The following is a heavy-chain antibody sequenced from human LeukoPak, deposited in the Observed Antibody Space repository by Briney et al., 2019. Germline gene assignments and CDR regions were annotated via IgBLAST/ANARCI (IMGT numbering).Heavy chain of an antibody. V-gene: IGHV3-23*01. CDR1: GFSFSSYD. J-gene: IGHJ4*02. Sequence: GGSLRLSCAASGFSFSSYDMSWVRHAPGEGLEWVSTISGDGVRTYYPDYVNGRFTISRDISKNTLYLQMNSLRAEDAALFYCARDRDLTRDRKAGYFDYWGQGNLVTVSS. D-gene: IGHD4-23*01. CDR2: ISGDGVRT. CDR3: ARDRDLTRDRKAGYFDY.